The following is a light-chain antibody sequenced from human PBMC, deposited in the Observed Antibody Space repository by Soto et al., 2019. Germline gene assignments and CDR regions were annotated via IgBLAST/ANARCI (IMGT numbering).Light chain of an antibody. V-gene: IGKV1-5*03. CDR1: QSISNW. J-gene: IGKJ1*01. Sequence: DIQITQSPSTLSASVGDRGTITCRASQSISNWFAWYQQKPVKSPKVLIYLASSLESGVPSRFSGSGSGTEFTLTISNLQPDDFATYYCQQSNTYSWTFGQGTKVDIK. CDR2: LAS. CDR3: QQSNTYSWT.